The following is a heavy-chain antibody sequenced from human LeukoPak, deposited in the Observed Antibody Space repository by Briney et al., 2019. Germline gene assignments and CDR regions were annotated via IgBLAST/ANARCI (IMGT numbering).Heavy chain of an antibody. Sequence: PSETLSLTCTVSVCSISSYYWSWIRQPAGKGLEWIGHIYTIGSTNYNPSLKSRVTISVDTSKNQSSLKLSSVPAAATAVYYCARNGSSGWYDPFDSWGPGTLVTVSS. V-gene: IGHV4-4*07. CDR2: IYTIGST. CDR3: ARNGSSGWYDPFDS. J-gene: IGHJ4*02. CDR1: VCSISSYY. D-gene: IGHD6-19*01.